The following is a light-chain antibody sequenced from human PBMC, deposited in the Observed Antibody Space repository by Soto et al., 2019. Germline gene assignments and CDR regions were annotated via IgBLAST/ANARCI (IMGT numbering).Light chain of an antibody. CDR1: SSDVGAYNY. CDR3: SSYAGSRV. V-gene: IGLV2-8*01. J-gene: IGLJ3*02. Sequence: QSALTQPPSASGSPGQSVTISCTGTSSDVGAYNYVSWYQQHPGKAPKLMIYEVSKRPSGVPDRFSGSKSGNTASLTVSGLQAEDEADYYCSSYAGSRVFGGGTTLTVL. CDR2: EVS.